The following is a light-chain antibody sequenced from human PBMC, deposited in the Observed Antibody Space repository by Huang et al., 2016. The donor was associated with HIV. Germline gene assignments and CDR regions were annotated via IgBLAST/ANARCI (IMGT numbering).Light chain of an antibody. V-gene: IGKV1-39*01. J-gene: IGKJ1*01. CDR1: QSISSD. Sequence: DIQMAQSPSSLSASVGDTVTINCRASQSISSDLNWYQQKPGKTPKLLIYGASSLQSGVPSRFSGSGSGTDFTLTISSLQPEDSATYYCQHDYNTPKTFGQGTKVEIK. CDR2: GAS. CDR3: QHDYNTPKT.